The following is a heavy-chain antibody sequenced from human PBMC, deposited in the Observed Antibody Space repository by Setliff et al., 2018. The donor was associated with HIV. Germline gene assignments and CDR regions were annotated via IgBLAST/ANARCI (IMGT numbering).Heavy chain of an antibody. Sequence: ASVKVSCKASGSSFITSDLRRLRQAPGQGLEWMGWINPNGGATHYAQMFRDSVIMTRDTSISTVYIRLISLKSDDTAVYYCARISPTLDYWGQGTLVTVSS. V-gene: IGHV1-2*02. CDR1: GSSFITSD. CDR3: ARISPTLDY. J-gene: IGHJ4*02. CDR2: INPNGGAT.